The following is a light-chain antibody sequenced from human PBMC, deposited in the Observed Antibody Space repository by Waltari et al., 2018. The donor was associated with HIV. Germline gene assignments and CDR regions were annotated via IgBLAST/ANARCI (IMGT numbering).Light chain of an antibody. CDR3: QSYDSSLRASV. Sequence: QSALTQPPSVSGAPGQRVTISSPGNRSTVGAGYLVHWYQHLPVTAPKLLVYSDINRPSGVPDLFSGSKSGTSASLVITGLQAEDEADYYCQSYDSSLRASVFGGGTKLTVL. J-gene: IGLJ2*01. CDR1: RSTVGAGYL. V-gene: IGLV1-40*01. CDR2: SDI.